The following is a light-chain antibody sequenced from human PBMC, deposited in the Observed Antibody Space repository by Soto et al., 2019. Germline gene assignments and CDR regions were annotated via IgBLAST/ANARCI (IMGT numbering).Light chain of an antibody. J-gene: IGKJ2*01. CDR3: QQRSNWPYT. CDR1: QSVSSN. Sequence: EIVMTQSPATLSVSPGERATLSCRASQSVSSNLAWYQQKPGQAPRLLIYGASTRATGIPARFSGSGSGTEFTLTISSLQYEDFAVYYCQQRSNWPYTFGQGTKVDIK. V-gene: IGKV3-15*01. CDR2: GAS.